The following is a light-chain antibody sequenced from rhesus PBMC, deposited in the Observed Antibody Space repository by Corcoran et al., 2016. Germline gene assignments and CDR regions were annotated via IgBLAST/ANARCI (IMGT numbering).Light chain of an antibody. CDR1: QSVRSS. CDR3: QKYSSTPFT. CDR2: GSS. V-gene: IGKV3-53*02. J-gene: IGKJ3*01. Sequence: QVILTQSPATLSLSPGERATLSCRASQSVRSSVAWYQQKPGQAPRLLIYGSSSRATGIPDRFSGSGSGTEFTLTISSLEPEDFAVYYCQKYSSTPFTFGPGTKLDIK.